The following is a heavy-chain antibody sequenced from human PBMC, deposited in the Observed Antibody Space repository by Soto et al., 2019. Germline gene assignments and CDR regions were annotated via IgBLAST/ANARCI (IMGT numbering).Heavy chain of an antibody. CDR2: ISSSSSYI. CDR1: GFTFSSAC. Sequence: GGSLRLSCAASGFTFSSACMNWVRQAPGKGLEWVSSISSSSSYIYYADSVKGRFTISRDNAKNSLYLQMNSLRAEDTAVYYCARVNRGVITTQYYYYMDVWGKGTTVTVSS. J-gene: IGHJ6*03. V-gene: IGHV3-21*04. CDR3: ARVNRGVITTQYYYYMDV. D-gene: IGHD3-10*01.